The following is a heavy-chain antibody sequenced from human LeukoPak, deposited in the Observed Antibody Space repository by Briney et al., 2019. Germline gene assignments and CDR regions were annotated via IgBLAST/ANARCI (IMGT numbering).Heavy chain of an antibody. D-gene: IGHD2-15*01. CDR1: GGSFSGYY. CDR3: ARDCSGGSCFPLDY. V-gene: IGHV4-34*01. Sequence: SETLSLTCAVYGGSFSGYYWSWIRQPPGKGLEWIGEINHSGSTNYNPSLKSRVTISVDTSKNQFSLKLSSVTAADTAVYYCARDCSGGSCFPLDYWGQRTLVTVSS. CDR2: INHSGST. J-gene: IGHJ4*02.